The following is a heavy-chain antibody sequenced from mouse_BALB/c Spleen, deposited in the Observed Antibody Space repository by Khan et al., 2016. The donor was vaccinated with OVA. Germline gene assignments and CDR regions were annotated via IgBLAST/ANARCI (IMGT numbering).Heavy chain of an antibody. D-gene: IGHD2-14*01. CDR1: GFTFTNYG. V-gene: IGHV9-3-1*01. CDR2: INTYTGEP. CDR3: ARVGYNGTMDC. Sequence: QIQLVQSGPELNKPGETVQISCKASGFTFTNYGMNWVKQAPGKGLKWMGWINTYTGEPTFADDFKGRFAFSLETSASTAYLQINSLKNEDTATYFCARVGYNGTMDCWGQGTSVTVSS. J-gene: IGHJ4*01.